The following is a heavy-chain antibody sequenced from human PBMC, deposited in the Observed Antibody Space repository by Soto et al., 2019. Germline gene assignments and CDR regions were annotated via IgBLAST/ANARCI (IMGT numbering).Heavy chain of an antibody. J-gene: IGHJ3*02. CDR1: GGTFSSYA. V-gene: IGHV1-69*06. Sequence: SVKVSCKASGGTFSSYAISWVRQAPGQGPEWMGGIIPIFGTANYAQKFQGRVTITADKSTSTAYMELSSLRSDDTAVYYCARGRQKWRRNDACDIWGQGTLVTVSS. CDR2: IIPIFGTA. CDR3: ARGRQKWRRNDACDI. D-gene: IGHD5-12*01.